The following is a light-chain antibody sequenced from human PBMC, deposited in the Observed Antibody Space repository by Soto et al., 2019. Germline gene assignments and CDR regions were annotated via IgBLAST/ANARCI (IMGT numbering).Light chain of an antibody. CDR3: HQCYSSRT. CDR1: QSLTSSY. V-gene: IGKV3-20*01. J-gene: IGKJ1*01. CDR2: GAS. Sequence: EIVVTQSPGTLSLSPGERASLSCRASQSLTSSYLAWYQQKPGQAPRLLIYGASSRATGIPDRYSGSGSGTGFTLTSSRLEPEDFAVYYCHQCYSSRTFGQGTKVDSK.